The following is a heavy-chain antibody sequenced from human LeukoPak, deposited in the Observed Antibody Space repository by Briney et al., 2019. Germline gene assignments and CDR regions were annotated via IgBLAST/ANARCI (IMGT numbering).Heavy chain of an antibody. D-gene: IGHD3-10*01. J-gene: IGHJ4*02. Sequence: GRSLRLSCAASGFTFGDYAMRWVRQAPGKGLEWVSGINWSRGSIGYASSVKGRFTISRDNAKNSLYLQTNSLRAEDTALYYCAKDRSGSYYNSLDYWGQGTLVTVSS. CDR1: GFTFGDYA. CDR2: INWSRGSI. V-gene: IGHV3-9*01. CDR3: AKDRSGSYYNSLDY.